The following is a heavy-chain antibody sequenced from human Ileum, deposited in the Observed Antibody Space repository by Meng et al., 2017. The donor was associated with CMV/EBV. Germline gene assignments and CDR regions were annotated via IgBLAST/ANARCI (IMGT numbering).Heavy chain of an antibody. D-gene: IGHD3-22*01. CDR2: ISSSGSTI. V-gene: IGHV3-48*03. Sequence: GGSLRLSCAASGFTFSSYEMNWVRQAPGKGLEWVSYISSSGSTIYYADSVKGRFTISRDNAKNSLYLQMNSLRVEDTAMYYCAKVGYHDSSGHFYYSDYWGQGTLVTVSS. CDR3: AKVGYHDSSGHFYYSDY. J-gene: IGHJ4*02. CDR1: GFTFSSYE.